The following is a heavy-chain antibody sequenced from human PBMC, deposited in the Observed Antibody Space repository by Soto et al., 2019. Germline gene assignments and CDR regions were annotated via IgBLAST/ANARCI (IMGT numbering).Heavy chain of an antibody. Sequence: QVQLVQSGAEVKKPGASVKVSCKASGYTFTSYGISWVRQAPGQGLEWMGWISVYNGDTKYAQKLQGRVTMTTDTSTSTAYMELTSLRSDDTAVYYCAKSSGAVAGYYFDYWGQGTLVVVSS. CDR1: GYTFTSYG. CDR3: AKSSGAVAGYYFDY. CDR2: ISVYNGDT. J-gene: IGHJ4*02. V-gene: IGHV1-18*04. D-gene: IGHD6-19*01.